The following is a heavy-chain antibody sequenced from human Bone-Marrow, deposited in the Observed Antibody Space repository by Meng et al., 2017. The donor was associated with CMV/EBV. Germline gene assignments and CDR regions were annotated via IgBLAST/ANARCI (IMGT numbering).Heavy chain of an antibody. J-gene: IGHJ4*02. D-gene: IGHD6-19*01. CDR3: ARHYDSGWYPMGY. CDR1: GFTFRSYA. V-gene: IGHV3-74*02. Sequence: EVQLVESGGGVIKPGGSLRLACEASGFTFRSYAMSWVRQAPGKGLVWVSRISGDATETVYADSVKGRFTIFRDNAKNTLYLQMNSLRAEDTAVYYCARHYDSGWYPMGYWGQGTLVTVSS. CDR2: ISGDATET.